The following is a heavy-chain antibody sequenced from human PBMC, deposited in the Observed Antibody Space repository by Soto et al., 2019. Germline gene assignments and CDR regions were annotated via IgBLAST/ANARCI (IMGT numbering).Heavy chain of an antibody. J-gene: IGHJ6*01. CDR3: ARDHYFDISGYFTPNANSYCMEV. CDR2: TYYTGTT. Sequence: PSETLSLTCSFSGDSVTNGRFYCTWIRQPPWKGLEWLGYTYYTGTTKYNPSLKSRVSISQDASKNHFSLKLSSVTAADTAVYYCARDHYFDISGYFTPNANSYCMEVWGPGTTVSVSS. D-gene: IGHD3-22*01. V-gene: IGHV4-61*03. CDR1: GDSVTNGRFY.